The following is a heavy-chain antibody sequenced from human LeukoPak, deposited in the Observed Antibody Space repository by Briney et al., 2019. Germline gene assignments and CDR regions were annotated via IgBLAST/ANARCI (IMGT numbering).Heavy chain of an antibody. Sequence: LRLSCAASGFTFSSYAMSWVRQPPGKGLEWIGYIYYSGSTYYNPSLKSRVTISVDTSKNQFSLRLSSVTAADTAVYYCARRNYYDSSGYYLWGQGTLVTVSS. J-gene: IGHJ5*02. V-gene: IGHV4-30-4*08. CDR3: ARRNYYDSSGYYL. CDR2: IYYSGST. D-gene: IGHD3-22*01. CDR1: GFTFSSYA.